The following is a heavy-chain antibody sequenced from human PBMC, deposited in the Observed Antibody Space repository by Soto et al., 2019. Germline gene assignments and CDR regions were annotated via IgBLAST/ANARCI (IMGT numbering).Heavy chain of an antibody. CDR3: ARDGRYSGYDGPRRSYYYMYV. Sequence: SETLSLTCTVSGGSISSYYWSWIRQPPGKGLEWIGYIYYSGSTNYNPSLKSRVTISVDTSKNQFSLKLSSVTAADTAVYYCARDGRYSGYDGPRRSYYYMYVWGKGTTVTVSS. V-gene: IGHV4-59*01. CDR2: IYYSGST. D-gene: IGHD5-12*01. CDR1: GGSISSYY. J-gene: IGHJ6*03.